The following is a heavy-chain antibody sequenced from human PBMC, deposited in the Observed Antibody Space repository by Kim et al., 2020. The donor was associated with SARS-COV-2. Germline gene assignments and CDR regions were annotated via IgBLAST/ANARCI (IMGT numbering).Heavy chain of an antibody. CDR2: ISGTSAST. CDR1: GFTFDDYA. D-gene: IGHD2-8*01. CDR3: AKGVGRLYYAWFDY. J-gene: IGHJ5*01. Sequence: GGSLRLSCVASGFTFDDYAMHWVRQAPGKGLELVSGISGTSASTRYADSVRGRFTISRDKGKNPLLLQLNSLTAEDTALYYCAKGVGRLYYAWFDYWGQGTLVTVSS. V-gene: IGHV3-9*01.